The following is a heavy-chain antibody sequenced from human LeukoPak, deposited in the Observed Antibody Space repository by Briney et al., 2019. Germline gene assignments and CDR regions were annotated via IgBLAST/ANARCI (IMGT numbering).Heavy chain of an antibody. CDR1: GFTFSSYW. J-gene: IGHJ4*02. Sequence: PGGSLRLSCAASGFTFSSYWMHWVRQASGKGLVWVSRINSDGSSTSYADSVKGRFTISRDNAKNTLYLQMNSLRAEDTAVYYCARGPHSSGWYFFDYWGQGTLVTVSS. V-gene: IGHV3-74*01. CDR2: INSDGSST. D-gene: IGHD6-19*01. CDR3: ARGPHSSGWYFFDY.